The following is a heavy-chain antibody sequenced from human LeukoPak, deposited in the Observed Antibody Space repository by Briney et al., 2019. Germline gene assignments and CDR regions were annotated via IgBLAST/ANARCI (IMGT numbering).Heavy chain of an antibody. J-gene: IGHJ4*02. CDR2: ISYDGRNI. CDR1: GFTFNNYG. V-gene: IGHV3-30*18. D-gene: IGHD3-22*01. CDR3: AKVPYYYDSSGYYYFDY. Sequence: GGSLRLSCAASGFTFNNYGMHWVRQAPGKGLEWVAVISYDGRNIHYPDSVKGRFTISRDNSKNTLYLQMNSLRAEDTAVYYCAKVPYYYDSSGYYYFDYWGQGTLVTVFS.